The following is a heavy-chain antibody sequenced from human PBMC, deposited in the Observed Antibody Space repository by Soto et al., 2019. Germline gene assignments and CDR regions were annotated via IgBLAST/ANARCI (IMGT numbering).Heavy chain of an antibody. Sequence: GASVKVSCKASGYTFTGYYMHWVRQAPGQGLEWMGWINPNSGGTNYAQKFQGWVTMTRDTSISTAYMELSRLRSDDTAVYYCAISGGSSPRPYYYYGMDVWGQGTTVTVSS. CDR3: AISGGSSPRPYYYYGMDV. J-gene: IGHJ6*02. D-gene: IGHD6-13*01. CDR2: INPNSGGT. V-gene: IGHV1-2*04. CDR1: GYTFTGYY.